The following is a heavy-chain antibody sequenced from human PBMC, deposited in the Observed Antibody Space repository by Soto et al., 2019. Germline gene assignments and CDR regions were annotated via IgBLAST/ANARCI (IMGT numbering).Heavy chain of an antibody. V-gene: IGHV4-30-2*01. D-gene: IGHD3-22*01. CDR1: GGSISSGGYS. CDR3: ARALSSYYDSSGYSPFGY. CDR2: IYHSGST. Sequence: LSLTCAVSGGSISSGGYSWSWIRQPPGKGLEWIGYIYHSGSTYYNPSLKSRVTISVDRSKNQFSLKLSSVTAADTAVYYCARALSSYYDSSGYSPFGYWGQGTLVTVSS. J-gene: IGHJ4*02.